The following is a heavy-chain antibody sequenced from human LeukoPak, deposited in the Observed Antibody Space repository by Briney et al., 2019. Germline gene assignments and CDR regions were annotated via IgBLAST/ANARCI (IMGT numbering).Heavy chain of an antibody. V-gene: IGHV4-59*01. CDR3: ARGRDGYNYNY. Sequence: SETLSLTCTVSGGFISSYYWSWIRQPPGKGLEWIGYIYYSGSTNYNPSLESRVTISVDTSKNQFTLKLSSVTAADTAVYYCARGRDGYNYNYWGQGTLVTVSS. J-gene: IGHJ4*02. CDR1: GGFISSYY. D-gene: IGHD5-24*01. CDR2: IYYSGST.